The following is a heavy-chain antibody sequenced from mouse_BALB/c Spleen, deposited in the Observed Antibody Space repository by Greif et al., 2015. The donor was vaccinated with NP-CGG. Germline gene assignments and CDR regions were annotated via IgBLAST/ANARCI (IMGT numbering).Heavy chain of an antibody. V-gene: IGHV5-17*02. CDR3: AGGYYGSSHYFDY. D-gene: IGHD1-1*01. J-gene: IGHJ2*01. CDR2: ISSGSSTI. Sequence: EVKLVESGGGLVQPGGSRKLSCAASGFTFSSFGMHWVRQAPEKGLEWVAYISSGSSTIYYADTVKGRFTISRGNPKNTLFLQMTSLRSEDTAMYYCAGGYYGSSHYFDYWGQGTTLTVSS. CDR1: GFTFSSFG.